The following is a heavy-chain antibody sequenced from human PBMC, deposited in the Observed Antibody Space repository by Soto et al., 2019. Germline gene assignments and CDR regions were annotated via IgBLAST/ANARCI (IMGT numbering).Heavy chain of an antibody. Sequence: ASVKVSCKASGYTFTSYDINWVRQATGQGLEWMGWMNPNSGNTGYAQKFQGRVTMTRNTSISTAYMELSSLRSEDTAVYYCARGLGRITIFGVVITPTSRYYYYYMDVWGKATTVTV. CDR3: ARGLGRITIFGVVITPTSRYYYYYMDV. V-gene: IGHV1-8*01. J-gene: IGHJ6*03. D-gene: IGHD3-3*01. CDR1: GYTFTSYD. CDR2: MNPNSGNT.